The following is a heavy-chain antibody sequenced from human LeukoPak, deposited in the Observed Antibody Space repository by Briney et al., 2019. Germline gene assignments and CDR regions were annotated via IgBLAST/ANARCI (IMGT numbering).Heavy chain of an antibody. CDR3: ALRGGSGWYEY. J-gene: IGHJ4*02. D-gene: IGHD6-19*01. V-gene: IGHV3-66*01. Sequence: GGSLRLSCAASGFTVSRNYMTWVRQAPGKGPEWVSLIYSGGGTQYADSVRGRFTISRDNSKNTLYLQMNSLRAEDTAVYYCALRGGSGWYEYWGQGTLVTVSS. CDR1: GFTVSRNY. CDR2: IYSGGGT.